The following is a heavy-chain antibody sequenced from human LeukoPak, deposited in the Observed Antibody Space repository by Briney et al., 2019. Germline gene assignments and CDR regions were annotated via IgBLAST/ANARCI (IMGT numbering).Heavy chain of an antibody. Sequence: SETLSLTCTVSGGSISSGGYYWSWIRQHPGKGLEWIGYIYYSGSTYYNPSLKSRVTISVDTSKNQFSLKLSSVTAADTAVYYCARAIAVAGTRWFDPWGQGTLVTVSS. CDR3: ARAIAVAGTRWFDP. CDR2: IYYSGST. CDR1: GGSISSGGYY. D-gene: IGHD6-19*01. V-gene: IGHV4-31*03. J-gene: IGHJ5*02.